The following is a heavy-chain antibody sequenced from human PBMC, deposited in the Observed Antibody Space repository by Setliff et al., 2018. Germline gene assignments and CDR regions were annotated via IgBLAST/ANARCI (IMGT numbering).Heavy chain of an antibody. D-gene: IGHD2-8*01. CDR1: GYNFAESI. V-gene: IGHV1-18*01. CDR2: ISAYNGHT. CDR3: SRLVRYCTTTTCQSVPGAEV. J-gene: IGHJ4*02. Sequence: ASVKVSCKASGYNFAESIVSWVRQAPGQGLEWMGWISAYNGHTYSAQKFQARVTLTTDTSTNMAYMELRSLRSDDTAVYYCSRLVRYCTTTTCQSVPGAEVWGQGTLVTVSS.